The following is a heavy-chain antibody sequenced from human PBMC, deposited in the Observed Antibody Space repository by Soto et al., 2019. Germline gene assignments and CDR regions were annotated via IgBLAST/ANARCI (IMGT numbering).Heavy chain of an antibody. CDR1: GDSVSGGSHY. V-gene: IGHV4-61*01. CDR3: ARGVGNSRCTSFDS. CDR2: IHYTGST. J-gene: IGHJ4*02. D-gene: IGHD3-22*01. Sequence: SETLSLTCTVSGDSVSGGSHYWSWIRQPPGKGLEWNAYIHYTGSTTYSPSLKSRITMSVDTSTKQFSLKLTSVTAADTAAYYCARGVGNSRCTSFDSWGQGALVTVSS.